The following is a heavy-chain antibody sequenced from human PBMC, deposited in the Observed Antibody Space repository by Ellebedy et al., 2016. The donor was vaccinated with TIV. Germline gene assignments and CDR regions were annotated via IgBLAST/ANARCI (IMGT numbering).Heavy chain of an antibody. Sequence: GGSLRLSCAASGFNLSGYYISWIRQAPGKGLEWISYISNNNSGSAIYYADSVKGRFTISRDNAKNSVYLQMNSLRAEDTAVYYCARRVGFDYWGQGTLATVSS. D-gene: IGHD1-26*01. CDR2: ISNNNSGSAI. J-gene: IGHJ4*02. CDR3: ARRVGFDY. V-gene: IGHV3-11*01. CDR1: GFNLSGYY.